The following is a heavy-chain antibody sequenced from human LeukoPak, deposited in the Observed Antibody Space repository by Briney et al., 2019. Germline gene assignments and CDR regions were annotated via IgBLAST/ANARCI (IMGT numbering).Heavy chain of an antibody. CDR1: GFTFSSYS. V-gene: IGHV3-21*01. J-gene: IGHJ5*02. CDR2: ISSSGSYI. CDR3: ASPNWFDP. Sequence: GGSLRLSRAASGFTFSSYSMNWVRQAPGKGLEWVSSISSSGSYIYYADSVKGRFTISRDNAKNSLYLQMNSLRAEDTAVYYCASPNWFDPWGQGTLVTVSS.